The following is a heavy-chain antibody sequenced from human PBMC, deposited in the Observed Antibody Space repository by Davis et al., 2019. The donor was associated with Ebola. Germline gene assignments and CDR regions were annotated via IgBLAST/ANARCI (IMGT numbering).Heavy chain of an antibody. J-gene: IGHJ4*02. CDR1: GGTFSSYA. V-gene: IGHV1-69*10. Sequence: AASVKVSCKASGGTFSSYAISWVRQAPGQGLEWMGGIIPILDIANYAQKFQGRVTITADKSTSTAYMELSSLRSEDTAVYYCARAPKWLRRVYYFDYWGQGTPVTVSS. D-gene: IGHD5-12*01. CDR2: IIPILDIA. CDR3: ARAPKWLRRVYYFDY.